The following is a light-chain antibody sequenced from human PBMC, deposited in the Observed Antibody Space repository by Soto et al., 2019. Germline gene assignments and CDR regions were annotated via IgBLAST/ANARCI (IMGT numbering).Light chain of an antibody. CDR3: QRHTSSPWT. V-gene: IGKV3-20*01. CDR2: GAS. J-gene: IGKJ1*01. CDR1: QIIILNF. Sequence: EFVLTQYTGTLSLSPGERATRSFSSSQIIILNFLAWYQQKPGQAPRLLIYGASSRATGIPDRFSGSGSGTDFTLTISRLEPEDFAVYYCQRHTSSPWTFGQGTKVDIK.